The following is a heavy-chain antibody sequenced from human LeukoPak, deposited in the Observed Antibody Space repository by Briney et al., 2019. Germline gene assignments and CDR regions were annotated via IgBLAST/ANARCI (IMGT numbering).Heavy chain of an antibody. CDR1: GGSISSYY. Sequence: SETLSLTCTVSGGSISSYYWSWIRQPPGKGLEWIGYIYYSGSTNYNPSLKSRVTMSVDTSKNQFSLKLSSVTAADTAVYYCARGSSHYDSSGYLDWFDPWGQGTLVTVSS. V-gene: IGHV4-59*12. D-gene: IGHD3-22*01. CDR2: IYYSGST. CDR3: ARGSSHYDSSGYLDWFDP. J-gene: IGHJ5*02.